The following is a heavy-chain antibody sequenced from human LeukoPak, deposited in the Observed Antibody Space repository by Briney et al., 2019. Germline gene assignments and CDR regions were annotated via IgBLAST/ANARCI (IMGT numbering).Heavy chain of an antibody. D-gene: IGHD6-13*01. V-gene: IGHV3-11*06. Sequence: GGSLRLSCAASGFTFSDYYMSWIRQAPGKGLEWVSYISSSSSYTNYADSVKGRFTTSKDNAKNSLYLQMNSLRAEDTAVYYCARQNSSSWYHYYYYYYGMDVWGKGTTVTVSS. CDR2: ISSSSSYT. CDR1: GFTFSDYY. CDR3: ARQNSSSWYHYYYYYYGMDV. J-gene: IGHJ6*04.